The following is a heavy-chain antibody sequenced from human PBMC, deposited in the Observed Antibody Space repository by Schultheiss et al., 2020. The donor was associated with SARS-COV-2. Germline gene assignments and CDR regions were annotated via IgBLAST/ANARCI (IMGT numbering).Heavy chain of an antibody. CDR1: GGSFSGYY. CDR3: ARERVGGFGSSYPDY. CDR2: IYYSGST. J-gene: IGHJ4*02. D-gene: IGHD1-26*01. V-gene: IGHV4-59*12. Sequence: SETLSLTCAVYGGSFSGYYWSWIRQPPGKGLEWIGYIYYSGSTNYNPSLKSRVTISVDTSKNQLSLRLSSVTAADTALYHCARERVGGFGSSYPDYWGQGALVTVSS.